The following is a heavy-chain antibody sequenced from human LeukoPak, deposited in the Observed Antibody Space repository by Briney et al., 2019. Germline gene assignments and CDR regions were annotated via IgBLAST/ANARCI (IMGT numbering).Heavy chain of an antibody. V-gene: IGHV4-59*01. CDR3: ARDIDYYDRSGYYLGAFDI. D-gene: IGHD3-22*01. J-gene: IGHJ3*02. CDR2: IYCSGST. Sequence: SETLSLTCTVSGGSISSYYWSWIRQPPGKGLEWIGYIYCSGSTTYNPSLKSRVTISVDTSKNQFSLKLSSVTAADTAVYYCARDIDYYDRSGYYLGAFDIWGQGTMVTVSS. CDR1: GGSISSYY.